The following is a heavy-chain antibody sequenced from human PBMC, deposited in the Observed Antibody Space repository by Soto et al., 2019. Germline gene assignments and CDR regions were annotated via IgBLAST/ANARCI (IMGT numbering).Heavy chain of an antibody. J-gene: IGHJ4*02. CDR3: AAGVPYQIGAGSYYFDF. D-gene: IGHD3-10*01. Sequence: QTQQVQSGPEVKKPGTSVKVSCRTSGFTFSRSAVQWVRQARGQSLEWIGWMVVGSGDTDYFYKSPDRVTMTRDMSTSTVYMELRSLTSEDTAVYYCAAGVPYQIGAGSYYFDFWGQGTLVTVSS. V-gene: IGHV1-58*01. CDR1: GFTFSRSA. CDR2: MVVGSGDT.